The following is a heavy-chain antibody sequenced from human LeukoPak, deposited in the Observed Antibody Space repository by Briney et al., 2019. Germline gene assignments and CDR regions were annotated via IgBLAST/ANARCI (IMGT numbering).Heavy chain of an antibody. Sequence: GGSLRLSCAASGFSFSNWMSWVRQAPGKGLEWVAIIKQDGSERYYVDSVKGRFTISRDNSRNSLYLQMDILRAEDTAVYYCAGTHHRGYSYETTDFWGQGTLVTVSS. J-gene: IGHJ4*02. CDR2: IKQDGSER. V-gene: IGHV3-7*01. CDR3: AGTHHRGYSYETTDF. CDR1: GFSFSNW. D-gene: IGHD5-18*01.